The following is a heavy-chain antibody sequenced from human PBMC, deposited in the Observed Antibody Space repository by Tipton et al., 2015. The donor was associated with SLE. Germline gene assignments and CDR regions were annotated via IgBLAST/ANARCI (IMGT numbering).Heavy chain of an antibody. CDR3: ARGGYTNAFDI. J-gene: IGHJ3*02. V-gene: IGHV4-34*01. CDR1: GGSFSGYY. CDR2: INHSGST. D-gene: IGHD6-13*01. Sequence: TLSLTCAVYGGSFSGYYWSWIRQPPGKGLEWIGEINHSGSTNYNPSLKSRVTISVDTSKNQFSLKLSSVTAADTAVYYCARGGYTNAFDILGQGTMVTDSS.